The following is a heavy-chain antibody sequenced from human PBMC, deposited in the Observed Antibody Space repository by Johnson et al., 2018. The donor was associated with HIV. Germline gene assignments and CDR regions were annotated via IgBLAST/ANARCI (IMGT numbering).Heavy chain of an antibody. Sequence: VRLVESGGDLVQPGGSLRLSCAASGFSVSTSYMTWVRQAPGKGLAWVSSISCGGGTYYADTVKGRFTISRDNSKNTLYLQMNSLRAEDTAVYYCAKGLVYADPDDAFDIWGQGTMVTVSS. J-gene: IGHJ3*02. CDR1: GFSVSTSY. CDR2: ISCGGGT. CDR3: AKGLVYADPDDAFDI. V-gene: IGHV3-66*02. D-gene: IGHD2-8*01.